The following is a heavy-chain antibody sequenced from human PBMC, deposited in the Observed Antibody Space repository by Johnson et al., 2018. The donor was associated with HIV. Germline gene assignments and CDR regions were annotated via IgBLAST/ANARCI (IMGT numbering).Heavy chain of an antibody. CDR1: GFTFSSYG. Sequence: VQPGGSLRLSCAASGFTFSSYGMHWVRQAPDKGLEWVAFIRYDGSNKYYADSVKGRFTISRDTLKNTLYLQMNSLRAEDTAVYYSGKDRAVAGKGHDAFDIWGQGTMVTVSS. CDR3: GKDRAVAGKGHDAFDI. V-gene: IGHV3-30*02. D-gene: IGHD6-19*01. J-gene: IGHJ3*02. CDR2: IRYDGSNK.